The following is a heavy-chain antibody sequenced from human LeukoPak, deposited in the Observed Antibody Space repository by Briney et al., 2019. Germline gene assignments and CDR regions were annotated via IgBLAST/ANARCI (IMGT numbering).Heavy chain of an antibody. D-gene: IGHD3-22*01. Sequence: SQTLSLTCTVSGGSISSGSYNWSWIRQPAGKGLEWIGRIYTSGSTNYNPSLKSRVTISVDTAKNQFSLKLSSVTAADTAVYYCARSDYYDSSGYYLWGQGTLVTVSS. J-gene: IGHJ4*02. V-gene: IGHV4-61*02. CDR2: IYTSGST. CDR3: ARSDYYDSSGYYL. CDR1: GGSISSGSYN.